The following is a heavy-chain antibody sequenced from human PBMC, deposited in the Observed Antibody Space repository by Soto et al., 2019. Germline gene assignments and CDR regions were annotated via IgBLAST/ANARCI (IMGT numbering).Heavy chain of an antibody. CDR2: IRSKAYGGTT. CDR1: GFTFGDYA. Sequence: PVGSLRLSCTASGFTFGDYAMSWVRQAPGKGLEWVGFIRSKAYGGTTEYAASVKGRFTISRDDSKSIAYLQMNSLKTEDTAVYYCTRAEWELPPSYYYYGMDVWGQGTTVTVSS. D-gene: IGHD1-26*01. CDR3: TRAEWELPPSYYYYGMDV. J-gene: IGHJ6*02. V-gene: IGHV3-49*04.